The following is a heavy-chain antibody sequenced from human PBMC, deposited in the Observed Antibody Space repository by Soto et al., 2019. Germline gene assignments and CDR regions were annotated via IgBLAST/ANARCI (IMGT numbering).Heavy chain of an antibody. CDR3: ARSRDGYNLNPIDQ. V-gene: IGHV4-59*01. CDR1: TGSTNSFY. J-gene: IGHJ4*02. CDR2: FFYTGST. D-gene: IGHD5-12*01. Sequence: QVQLQVSGPGLVKPSATLSLSCTVSTGSTNSFYWSWIRQPPGKGVQWLGYFFYTGSTNHNPSLKSRVTISLDMSSNQFSLRLSSVTAADTAMYYCARSRDGYNLNPIDQWGQGLLVTVSS.